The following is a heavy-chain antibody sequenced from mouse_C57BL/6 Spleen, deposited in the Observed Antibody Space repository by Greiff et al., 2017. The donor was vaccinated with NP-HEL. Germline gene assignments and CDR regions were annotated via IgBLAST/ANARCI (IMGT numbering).Heavy chain of an antibody. CDR3: ARVSDSNLFDY. V-gene: IGHV5-16*01. J-gene: IGHJ2*01. CDR1: GFTFSDYY. CDR2: INYDGSST. D-gene: IGHD2-5*01. Sequence: VQLKESEGGLVQPGSSMKLSCTASGFTFSDYYMAWVRQVPEKGLEWVANINYDGSSTYYLDSLKSRFIISRDNAKNILYLQMSSLKSEDTATYYCARVSDSNLFDYWGQGTTLTVSS.